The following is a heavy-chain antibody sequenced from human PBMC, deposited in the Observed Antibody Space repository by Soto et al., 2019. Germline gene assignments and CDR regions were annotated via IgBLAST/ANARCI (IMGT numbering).Heavy chain of an antibody. D-gene: IGHD5-12*01. CDR2: INHSGST. Sequence: PSETLSLTCAVYGGAFSGYYWSRIRQPPGKGLQWIGEINHSGSTNYNPSLKSRVTISVDTSKNQFSLKLSSVNAADTAVYYCAGDSGYVGYLFDYWGQGTLVTVCS. V-gene: IGHV4-34*01. CDR3: AGDSGYVGYLFDY. CDR1: GGAFSGYY. J-gene: IGHJ4*02.